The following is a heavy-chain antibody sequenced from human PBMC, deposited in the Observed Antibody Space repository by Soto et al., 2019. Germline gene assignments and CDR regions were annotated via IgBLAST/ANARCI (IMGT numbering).Heavy chain of an antibody. J-gene: IGHJ4*02. CDR3: AREDGVVPAGYSSYFDY. V-gene: IGHV1-18*01. CDR1: GYTFTSYG. Sequence: QVQLVQSGAEVKKPGASVKVSCKASGYTFTSYGISWVRQAPGQGLEWMAWISAYNGSTNYAQKLQGRVTMNTETATSTAEMGLRSLRYDDTAVYYCAREDGVVPAGYSSYFDYWGQGTLVTVSS. CDR2: ISAYNGST. D-gene: IGHD2-2*01.